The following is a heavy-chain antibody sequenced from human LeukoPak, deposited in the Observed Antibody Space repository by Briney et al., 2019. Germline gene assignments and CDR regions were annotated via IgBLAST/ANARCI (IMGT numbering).Heavy chain of an antibody. J-gene: IGHJ5*02. Sequence: GGSLRLSCAASGFTFSSYWMHWVRQAPGKGLVWVSRINSDGSSTSYADSVKGRFTIPRDNAKNTLYLQMNSLRAEDTAVYYCAREEYYGSGEWFDPWGQGTLVTVSS. CDR3: AREEYYGSGEWFDP. D-gene: IGHD3-10*01. V-gene: IGHV3-74*01. CDR1: GFTFSSYW. CDR2: INSDGSST.